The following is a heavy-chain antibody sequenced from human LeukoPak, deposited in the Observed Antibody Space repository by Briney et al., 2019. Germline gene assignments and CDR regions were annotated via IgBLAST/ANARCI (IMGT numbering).Heavy chain of an antibody. CDR2: ISPSGDIT. D-gene: IGHD3-22*01. Sequence: GGSLRLSCAASGFTFSNHGVNWVRQAPGKGLEWVSGISPSGDITYYADSVKGRFTISRDNSKNTLYLEVVSLTAEDTAVYYCAKEGPRSSGNYYDGFDIWGQGTMVTVSS. V-gene: IGHV3-23*01. CDR1: GFTFSNHG. J-gene: IGHJ3*02. CDR3: AKEGPRSSGNYYDGFDI.